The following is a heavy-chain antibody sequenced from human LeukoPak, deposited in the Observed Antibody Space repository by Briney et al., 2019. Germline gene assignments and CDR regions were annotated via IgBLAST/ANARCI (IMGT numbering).Heavy chain of an antibody. J-gene: IGHJ4*02. CDR1: GYTLTELS. D-gene: IGHD2-15*01. CDR2: MNPNSGNT. V-gene: IGHV1-8*01. Sequence: ASVKVSCKVSGYTLTELSMHWVRQATGQGLEWMGWMNPNSGNTGYAQKFQGRVTMTRNTSISTAYMELSSLRSEDTAVYYCARMGYCSGGSCYDLDYWGQGTLVTVSS. CDR3: ARMGYCSGGSCYDLDY.